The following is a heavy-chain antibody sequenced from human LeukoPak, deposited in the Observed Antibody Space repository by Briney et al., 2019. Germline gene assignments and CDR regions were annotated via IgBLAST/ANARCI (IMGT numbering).Heavy chain of an antibody. D-gene: IGHD2-2*01. J-gene: IGHJ3*02. Sequence: GGSLRLSCAASGFTFSSYEMNWVRQAPGKGLEWVSYISSSGSTIYYADSVKGRFTISRDNAKNSLYLQMNSLRAEDTAVYYCARGGYQLAFDIWGQGTMVTVSS. CDR1: GFTFSSYE. CDR2: ISSSGSTI. CDR3: ARGGYQLAFDI. V-gene: IGHV3-48*03.